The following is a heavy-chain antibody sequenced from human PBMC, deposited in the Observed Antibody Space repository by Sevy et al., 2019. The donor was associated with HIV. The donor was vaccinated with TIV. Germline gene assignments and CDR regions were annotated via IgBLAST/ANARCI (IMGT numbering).Heavy chain of an antibody. CDR3: VRDRIAAAGGFFDY. CDR1: GGSVSSGNSY. V-gene: IGHV4-61*01. D-gene: IGHD6-13*01. J-gene: IGHJ4*02. CDR2: ISYIGST. Sequence: SETLSLTCGVSGGSVSSGNSYWGWIRQPPGKGLEWIGYISYIGSTNYNPSLKSRVTISVDTSKNQLSLRLSSVTAAETAVYYCVRDRIAAAGGFFDYWGQGTLVTVSS.